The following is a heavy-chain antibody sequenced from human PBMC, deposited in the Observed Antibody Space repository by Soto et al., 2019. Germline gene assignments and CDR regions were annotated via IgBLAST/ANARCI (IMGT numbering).Heavy chain of an antibody. J-gene: IGHJ6*02. Sequence: PGGSLRLSCAASGFTFGSFGIHWVRQAPGKGLEWVAVMAYDGSNEYYANSVRGRFTISRDNSKSTVYLQMNSLRPEDTAVYYCAKNTVGLSRYYYYGMDVWGQGTTVTAP. CDR3: AKNTVGLSRYYYYGMDV. D-gene: IGHD5-12*01. CDR2: MAYDGSNE. CDR1: GFTFGSFG. V-gene: IGHV3-30*18.